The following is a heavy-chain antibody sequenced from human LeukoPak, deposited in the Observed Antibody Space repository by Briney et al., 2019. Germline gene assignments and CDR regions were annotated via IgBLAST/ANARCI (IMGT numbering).Heavy chain of an antibody. CDR1: GGSISSNY. CDR2: IYTSGSA. CDR3: AKSNGYGLVDI. Sequence: SETLSLTCTVSGGSISSNYWSWIRQPAGKGLEWIGRIYTSGSASYNPSLKSRVTMSLDTSKNQFSLKLNSVTAADTAVYYCAKSNGYGLVDIWGQGTMVTVSS. V-gene: IGHV4-4*07. J-gene: IGHJ3*02. D-gene: IGHD3-10*01.